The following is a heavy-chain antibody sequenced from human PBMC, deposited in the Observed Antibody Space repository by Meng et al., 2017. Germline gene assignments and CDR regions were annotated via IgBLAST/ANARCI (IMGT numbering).Heavy chain of an antibody. CDR3: ARDRLVPRGGAMASDY. V-gene: IGHV3-11*01. Sequence: GESLKISCAASGFTFSDYYMSWIRQAPGKGLEWVSYISSSGSTIYYADSVKGRFTISRDNAKNSLYLQMNSLRAEDTAVYYCARDRLVPRGGAMASDYWGQGTLVTVSS. D-gene: IGHD3-16*01. CDR2: ISSSGSTI. J-gene: IGHJ4*02. CDR1: GFTFSDYY.